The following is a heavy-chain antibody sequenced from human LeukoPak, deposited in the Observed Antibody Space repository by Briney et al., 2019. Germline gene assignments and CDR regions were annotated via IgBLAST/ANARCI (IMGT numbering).Heavy chain of an antibody. CDR1: GFTFSDYY. V-gene: IGHV3-11*01. CDR2: ISSSGSTI. Sequence: GGSLRLSCAASGFTFSDYYMIWIRQAPGKGLEWISYISSSGSTIFQADSMKGRFTISRDNAKNSLYLQMNNLRVEDTAVYYCARVSSQQLKWGQGTLVAVSS. CDR3: ARVSSQQLK. D-gene: IGHD6-13*01. J-gene: IGHJ4*02.